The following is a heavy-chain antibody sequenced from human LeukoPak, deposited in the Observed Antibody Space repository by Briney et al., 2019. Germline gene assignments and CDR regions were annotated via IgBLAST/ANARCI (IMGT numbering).Heavy chain of an antibody. J-gene: IGHJ6*03. CDR1: GYTLTELS. CDR2: FDPEDGET. CDR3: ATLGATKWNYYMDV. Sequence: GASVKVSCKVSGYTLTELSMHWVRQAPGKGLEWMGGFDPEDGETIYAQKFQGRVTMTEDTSTDTAYMELSSLRSEDTAVYYCATLGATKWNYYMDVWGKGTTVTVSS. D-gene: IGHD1-26*01. V-gene: IGHV1-24*01.